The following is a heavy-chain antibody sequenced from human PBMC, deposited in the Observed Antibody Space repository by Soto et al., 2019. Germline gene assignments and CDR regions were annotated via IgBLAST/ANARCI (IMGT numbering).Heavy chain of an antibody. CDR2: IIPMSGTA. J-gene: IGHJ4*02. D-gene: IGHD6-13*01. V-gene: IGHV1-69*06. Sequence: SVKVSCKTSGGTFSSYAINWVRQASGQGLEWMGGIIPMSGTARSAQKFQGRVTIIADKSTRTVYMELSSLSSEDTAVYYCARDGGIAGFYYFDYWGQGTQVTVPQ. CDR3: ARDGGIAGFYYFDY. CDR1: GGTFSSYA.